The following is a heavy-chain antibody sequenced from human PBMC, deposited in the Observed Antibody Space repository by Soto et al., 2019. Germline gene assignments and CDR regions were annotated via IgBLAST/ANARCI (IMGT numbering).Heavy chain of an antibody. D-gene: IGHD6-13*01. CDR1: GLTFSNYG. CDR2: IWYDGSNQ. J-gene: IGHJ4*02. V-gene: IGHV3-33*01. CDR3: ARGGYQQLEVDY. Sequence: VGSLRLSCAASGLTFSNYGMHWVRQAPGKGLEWVAVIWYDGSNQHYADSVKGRFTISRDNSKNTLYLHMNSLRVEDSAVYYCARGGYQQLEVDYWGQGTLVTVSS.